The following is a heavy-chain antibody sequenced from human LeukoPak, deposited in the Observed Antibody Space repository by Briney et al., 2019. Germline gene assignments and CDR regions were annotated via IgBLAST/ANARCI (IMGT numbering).Heavy chain of an antibody. J-gene: IGHJ6*02. CDR3: TTGRVITVPTSYYYYGMDV. CDR2: IKSKTDGGTT. D-gene: IGHD3-22*01. CDR1: GFTFSNAW. V-gene: IGHV3-15*01. Sequence: GGSLRLSCAASGFTFSNAWMSWVRQAPGKGLEWVGRIKSKTDGGTTDYAAPVKGRFTISRDDSKNTLYLQMNSLKTEDTAVYYCTTGRVITVPTSYYYYGMDVWGQGTTVTVPS.